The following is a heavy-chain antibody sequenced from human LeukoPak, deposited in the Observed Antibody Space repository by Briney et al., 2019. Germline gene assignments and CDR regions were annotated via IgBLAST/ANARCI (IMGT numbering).Heavy chain of an antibody. CDR3: ARTYYYDSSGYYFDY. CDR1: GFTVSSNY. Sequence: GGSLRLSCAASGFTVSSNYMSWVRQAPGKGLEWVSVIYSGGSTYYADSVKGRFTISRDNSKNTLYLQMNSLRAEDTAVYYCARTYYYDSSGYYFDYWGQGTLVTVSS. CDR2: IYSGGST. J-gene: IGHJ4*02. V-gene: IGHV3-66*01. D-gene: IGHD3-22*01.